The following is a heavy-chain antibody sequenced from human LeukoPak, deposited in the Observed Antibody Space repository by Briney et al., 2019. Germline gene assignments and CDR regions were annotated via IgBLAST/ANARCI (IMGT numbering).Heavy chain of an antibody. CDR3: AKGLEPLGRYSSGLYFMDV. V-gene: IGHV3-23*01. CDR2: IGGSGGST. Sequence: PGGPLRLSCAASGFTFSNYAMNWVRQAPGKGLEWVSGIGGSGGSTYYADSVKGRFTISRDNSKNTLYLQMNSLRAEDTAVYYCAKGLEPLGRYSSGLYFMDVWGKGTTVTVSS. D-gene: IGHD6-19*01. J-gene: IGHJ6*03. CDR1: GFTFSNYA.